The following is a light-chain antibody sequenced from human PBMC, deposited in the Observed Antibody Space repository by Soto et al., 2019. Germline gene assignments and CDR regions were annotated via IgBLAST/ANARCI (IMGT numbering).Light chain of an antibody. Sequence: MTQSPLSLPVTPGEPASISCRSSQSLLHSNGYNFLDWYQQKPGKAPNLLVYAASSLQSGVPSRFTGSGSGTDFTLTISSLQPEDFATYFCQQSYTTPITFGQGTRLEIK. CDR3: QQSYTTPIT. V-gene: IGKV1-39*01. CDR1: QSLLHSNGYNF. CDR2: AAS. J-gene: IGKJ5*01.